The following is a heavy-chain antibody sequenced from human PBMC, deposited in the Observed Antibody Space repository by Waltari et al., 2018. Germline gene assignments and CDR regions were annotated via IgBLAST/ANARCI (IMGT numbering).Heavy chain of an antibody. CDR2: IRYDGSNK. D-gene: IGHD6-13*01. J-gene: IGHJ4*02. Sequence: QVQLVESGGGVVQPGGSLRLSCAASGFTFSSYGMPWVRQAPGKGLEWVAFIRYDGSNKYYADSVKGRFTISRDNSKNTLYLQMNSLRAEDTAVYYCAKDLTGYSSSWSDYWGQGTLVTVSS. CDR3: AKDLTGYSSSWSDY. V-gene: IGHV3-30*02. CDR1: GFTFSSYG.